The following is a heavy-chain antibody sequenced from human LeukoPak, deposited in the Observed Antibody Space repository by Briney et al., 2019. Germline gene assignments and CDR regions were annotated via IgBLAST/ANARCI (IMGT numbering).Heavy chain of an antibody. Sequence: SETLSLTCTVSGGSISSSSYYWGWIRQPPGKGLEWLGSIYSSGSTYYNPSLKSRVTVSFDTSKNQFSLSLTSVTAADTAVYYCTKRRGYSFGFDYYYMDVWGKGTTVTISS. CDR1: GGSISSSSYY. CDR2: IYSSGST. CDR3: TKRRGYSFGFDYYYMDV. J-gene: IGHJ6*03. D-gene: IGHD5-18*01. V-gene: IGHV4-39*01.